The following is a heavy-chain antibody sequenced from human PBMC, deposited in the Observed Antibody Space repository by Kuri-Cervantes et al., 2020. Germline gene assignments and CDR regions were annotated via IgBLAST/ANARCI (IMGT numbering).Heavy chain of an antibody. V-gene: IGHV3-7*01. J-gene: IGHJ4*02. CDR3: GSRPYHDYVWETDY. CDR2: IKQDGSEK. Sequence: GESLKISCAASGFTFSSYWMSWVRQAPGKGLEWVANIKQDGSEKYYVDSVKGRFTISRDNAKNSLYLQMNSLRAADTAVYFCGSRPYHDYVWETDYWGQGTQVTVSS. D-gene: IGHD3-16*01. CDR1: GFTFSSYW.